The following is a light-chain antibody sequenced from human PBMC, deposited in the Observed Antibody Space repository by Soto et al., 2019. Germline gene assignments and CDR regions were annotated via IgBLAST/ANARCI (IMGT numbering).Light chain of an antibody. Sequence: DIVMTQTPLSLPVTLGQPASISCRSSQSLVSTDGNTYLSWLQQRPGQPPRLLIYKISNRFSGVPDRFSGSRAASDFTLRISWVEAEDVGVYDCRPATKFQLKFGKETKVDI. V-gene: IGKV2-24*01. CDR2: KIS. CDR1: QSLVSTDGNTY. J-gene: IGKJ1*01. CDR3: RPATKFQLK.